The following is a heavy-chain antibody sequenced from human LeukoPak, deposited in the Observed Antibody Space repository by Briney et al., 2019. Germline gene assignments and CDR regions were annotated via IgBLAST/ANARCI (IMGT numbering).Heavy chain of an antibody. Sequence: SETLSHTCTVSGGSGSSSSYYWGWIRQPPGKGLEWIGSIYYSGSTYYNPSLKSRVTISVDTSKNQFSLKLSSVTAADTAVYYCARLGWELHDAFDIWGQGTMVTVSS. J-gene: IGHJ3*02. CDR2: IYYSGST. CDR3: ARLGWELHDAFDI. CDR1: GGSGSSSSYY. V-gene: IGHV4-39*01. D-gene: IGHD1-26*01.